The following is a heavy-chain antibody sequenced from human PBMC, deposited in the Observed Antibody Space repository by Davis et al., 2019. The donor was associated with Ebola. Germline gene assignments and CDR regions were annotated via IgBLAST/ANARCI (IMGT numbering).Heavy chain of an antibody. V-gene: IGHV3-48*02. CDR3: ARGITMVQGVIITAPVLDYYYYGMDV. J-gene: IGHJ6*02. Sequence: GGSLRLSCAASGFTSSSYSMNWVRQAPGKGLEWVSYISSSSSTIYYADPVKGRFTISRDNAKNSLYLQMNSLRDEDTAVYYCARGITMVQGVIITAPVLDYYYYGMDVWGQGTTVTVSS. D-gene: IGHD3-10*01. CDR1: GFTSSSYS. CDR2: ISSSSSTI.